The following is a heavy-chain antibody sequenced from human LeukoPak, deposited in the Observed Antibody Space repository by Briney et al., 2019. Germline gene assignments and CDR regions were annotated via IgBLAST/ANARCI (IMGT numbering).Heavy chain of an antibody. V-gene: IGHV3-30*02. D-gene: IGHD4-17*01. J-gene: IGHJ4*02. Sequence: GGSLRLSCAASGFTFNNFGMHWIRQAPGKGLEWVALVRSGGTDKYYADSVKGRFTISRDNSKNMVYLQMNSLRVEDTAVYYCAKDRDDYGDDCWGQGILVTAST. CDR2: VRSGGTDK. CDR1: GFTFNNFG. CDR3: AKDRDDYGDDC.